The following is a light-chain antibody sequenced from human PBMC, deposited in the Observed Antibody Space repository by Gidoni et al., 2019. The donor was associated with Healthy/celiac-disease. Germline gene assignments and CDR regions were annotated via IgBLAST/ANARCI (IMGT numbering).Light chain of an antibody. CDR2: RNN. CDR1: SNNVGNQG. CDR3: SAWDSSLSAQV. Sequence: QAGLTQPPSVSKGLRQTATLTCTGHSNNVGNQGAAWLQQHQGHPPKLQSYRNNNRPSGISERFSATRSGNTASLTITGLQPEDEADYYCSAWDSSLSAQVFGGGTKLTVL. V-gene: IGLV10-54*04. J-gene: IGLJ3*02.